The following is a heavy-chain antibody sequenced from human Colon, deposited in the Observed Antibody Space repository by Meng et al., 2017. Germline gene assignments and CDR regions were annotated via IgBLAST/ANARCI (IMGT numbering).Heavy chain of an antibody. V-gene: IGHV4-4*02. D-gene: IGHD3-22*01. CDR2: IFHAGNT. CDR1: GGSITNDNW. Sequence: LPGSGPGLVNPSGTLSLTCAGSGGSITNDNWWSWVRQPPGKGLEWIGEIFHAGNTNYNPSLKSRVTMSLGKSKNQFSLTLTSVTAADTAVYYCARDFHSTMTVFDSWGQGTLVTVSS. J-gene: IGHJ4*02. CDR3: ARDFHSTMTVFDS.